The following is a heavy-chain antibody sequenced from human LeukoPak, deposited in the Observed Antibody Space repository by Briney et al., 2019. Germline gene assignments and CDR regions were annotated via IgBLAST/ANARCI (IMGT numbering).Heavy chain of an antibody. V-gene: IGHV4-39*01. CDR2: IYYRGSS. Sequence: SETLSLTCTVSGGSISSSSYYWGWIRQPPGKGLKWIGSIYYRGSSYYNPSLKSRVTISVDTSKNQFSLKLSSVTVADTAVYYCANAASYSVDYWGQGTLVTVSS. CDR1: GGSISSSSYY. J-gene: IGHJ4*02. D-gene: IGHD1-26*01. CDR3: ANAASYSVDY.